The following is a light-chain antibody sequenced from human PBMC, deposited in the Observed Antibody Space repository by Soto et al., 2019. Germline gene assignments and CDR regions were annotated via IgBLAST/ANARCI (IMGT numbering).Light chain of an antibody. CDR2: EVS. J-gene: IGLJ1*01. V-gene: IGLV2-14*01. CDR3: SSYTSGYTYV. Sequence: QSVLTQPASVSGSPGQSITISCTGTSSDVGGYNYVSWYQQHPGKAPKLMIYEVSNRPSGVSDRFSGSKSGNTASLTISGLQAEDETDYYCSSYTSGYTYVFGTGTKVTVL. CDR1: SSDVGGYNY.